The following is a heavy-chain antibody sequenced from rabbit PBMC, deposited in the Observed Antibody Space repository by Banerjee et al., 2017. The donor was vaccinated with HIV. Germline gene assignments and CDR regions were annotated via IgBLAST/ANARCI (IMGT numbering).Heavy chain of an antibody. Sequence: QEQLEESGGDLVKPEGSLTLTCTASGFSFNSRYWIYWVRQAPGKGLEWIGCIDTGDEITYYASWVNGRVSISKTSSTTVTLQMTSPTAADTATYFCARDIYGDGLAYFNLWGPGTLVTVS. CDR3: ARDIYGDGLAYFNL. J-gene: IGHJ4*01. CDR1: GFSFNSRYW. V-gene: IGHV1S45*01. D-gene: IGHD2-1*01. CDR2: IDTGDEIT.